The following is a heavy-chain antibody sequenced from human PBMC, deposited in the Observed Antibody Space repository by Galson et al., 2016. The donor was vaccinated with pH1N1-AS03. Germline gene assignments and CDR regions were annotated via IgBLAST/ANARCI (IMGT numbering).Heavy chain of an antibody. V-gene: IGHV3-7*01. D-gene: IGHD3-3*01. CDR1: GFAFSTYW. Sequence: SLRLSCAASGFAFSTYWMSWVRLAPGKGLEWVANIKQDGSEKYYVDSVKGRFTISRDNADNSVFLQMNSLRAEDTAIYYGAREGDDFWGESKYGPDFWGQGTLVTVSS. J-gene: IGHJ4*02. CDR2: IKQDGSEK. CDR3: AREGDDFWGESKYGPDF.